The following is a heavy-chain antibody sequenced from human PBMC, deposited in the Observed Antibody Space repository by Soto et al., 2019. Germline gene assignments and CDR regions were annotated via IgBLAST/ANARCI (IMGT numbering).Heavy chain of an antibody. V-gene: IGHV4-59*01. J-gene: IGHJ4*02. CDR2: IYYSGST. D-gene: IGHD6-19*01. CDR1: GGPISSYY. Sequence: QVQLQESGPGLVKPSETLSLNCTVSGGPISSYYWSWIRQSPGKGLEWIGYIYYSGSTNYNPSLKSRVTQSVDTSKNQFSLELSSVTAADTAVYYCARGSSGWPPRLDYWGQGTLVTVSS. CDR3: ARGSSGWPPRLDY.